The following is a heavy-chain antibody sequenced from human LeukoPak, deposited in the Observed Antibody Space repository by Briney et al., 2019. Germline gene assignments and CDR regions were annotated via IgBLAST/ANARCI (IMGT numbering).Heavy chain of an antibody. CDR1: GGSISSYY. D-gene: IGHD3-9*01. V-gene: IGHV4-59*01. J-gene: IGHJ5*02. CDR3: ARAGYDILTGFNWFDP. Sequence: PSETPSLTCTVSGGSISSYYWSWIRQPPGKGLEWIGYIYYSGSTNYNPSLKSRVTISVDTSKNQFSLKLSSVTAADTAVYYCARAGYDILTGFNWFDPWGQGTLVTVSS. CDR2: IYYSGST.